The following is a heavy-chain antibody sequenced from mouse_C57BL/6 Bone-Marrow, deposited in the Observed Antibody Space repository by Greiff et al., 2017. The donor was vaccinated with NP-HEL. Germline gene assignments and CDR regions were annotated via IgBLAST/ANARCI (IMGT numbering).Heavy chain of an antibody. D-gene: IGHD3-2*02. CDR1: GFTFSSYG. J-gene: IGHJ3*01. CDR2: ISSGGSYT. CDR3: ATSGSVKGWFAY. V-gene: IGHV5-6*01. Sequence: EVQLVESGGDLVKPGGSLKLSCAASGFTFSSYGMSWVRQTPDQRLEWVATISSGGSYTYYPDSVKGRFTISRDNAKNTLYLQMSSLKSEDTAMYYCATSGSVKGWFAYWGQGTLVTVSA.